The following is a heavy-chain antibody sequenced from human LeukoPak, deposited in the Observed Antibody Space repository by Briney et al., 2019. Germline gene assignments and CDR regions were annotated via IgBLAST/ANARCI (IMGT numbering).Heavy chain of an antibody. D-gene: IGHD1-14*01. J-gene: IGHJ4*02. CDR1: GFTSSTFW. V-gene: IGHV3-7*01. CDR3: VRDVDGNLDY. Sequence: GGSLTLSCVASGFTSSTFWMAWVRQAPGQGLEWVANMKQDGSAKHYVDSVKGRFTISRDNAKNSLYLQMNSLRAEDTAVYYCVRDVDGNLDYWGQGTLVTVSS. CDR2: MKQDGSAK.